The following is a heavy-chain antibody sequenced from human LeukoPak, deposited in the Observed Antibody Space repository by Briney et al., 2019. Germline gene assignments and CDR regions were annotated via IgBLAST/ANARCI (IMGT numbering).Heavy chain of an antibody. J-gene: IGHJ4*02. CDR1: GFTFSSYE. CDR2: ISSSSYI. D-gene: IGHD3-22*01. Sequence: GGSLRLSCAASGFTFSSYEMNWVRQAPGKGLEWVSSISSSSYIYYADSVKGRFTISRDNAKNSLYLQMNSLRAEDTAVYYCARDDYYRGGSGYSDYWGQGTLVTVSS. CDR3: ARDDYYRGGSGYSDY. V-gene: IGHV3-21*01.